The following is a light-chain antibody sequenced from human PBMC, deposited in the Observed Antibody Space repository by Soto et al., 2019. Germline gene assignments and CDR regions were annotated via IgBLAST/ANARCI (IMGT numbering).Light chain of an antibody. CDR3: LLSYTGAHV. Sequence: QAVVTQEPSLTVSPGGTVTLTCSSSTRAVTSGHFPYWFQQKLGQAPRSLIYDTSDKHSLTPARFSGFLLGGKAALTLSGAQPEDEAEYYCLLSYTGAHVFGTGTKVTVL. CDR1: TRAVTSGHF. CDR2: DTS. V-gene: IGLV7-46*01. J-gene: IGLJ1*01.